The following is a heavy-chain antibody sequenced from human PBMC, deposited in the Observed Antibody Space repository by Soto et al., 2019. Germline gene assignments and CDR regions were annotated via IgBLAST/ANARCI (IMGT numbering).Heavy chain of an antibody. CDR2: ITNTGINT. V-gene: IGHV3-23*01. CDR3: AKGFDYGDTKHIDH. CDR1: GFGFSTHA. J-gene: IGHJ4*02. D-gene: IGHD4-17*01. Sequence: EVQLLESGGALVQPGGSLRLSCAASGFGFSTHALSWVRQAPGKGLEWLSSITNTGINTHYADSVKGRFTISRENSRNTLHLQMNNLRVNDTAVYYCAKGFDYGDTKHIDHWGQGTLVTVSS.